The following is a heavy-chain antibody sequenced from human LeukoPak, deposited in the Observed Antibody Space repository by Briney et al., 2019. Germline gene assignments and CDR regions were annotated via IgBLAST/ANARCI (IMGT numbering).Heavy chain of an antibody. V-gene: IGHV3-23*01. D-gene: IGHD1-1*01. J-gene: IGHJ4*02. CDR2: IGDNGGDT. Sequence: GGSLRLSCAASGFTFNNYAMSWVRQAPGKGLEWVSAIGDNGGDTKYADSMKGRFTISRDNSRNTLYLQLNSLGVEDTAIYYCGRDWKLDYWGQGTLVTVSS. CDR3: GRDWKLDY. CDR1: GFTFNNYA.